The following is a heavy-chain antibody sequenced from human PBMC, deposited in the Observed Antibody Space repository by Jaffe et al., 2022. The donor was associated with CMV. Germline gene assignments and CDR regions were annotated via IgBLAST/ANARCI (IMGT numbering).Heavy chain of an antibody. J-gene: IGHJ6*03. CDR1: GFTFSSYS. V-gene: IGHV3-21*01. Sequence: EVQLVESGGGLVKPGGSLRLSCAASGFTFSSYSMNWVRQAPGKGLEWVSSISSSSSYIYYADSVKGRFTISRDNAKNSLYLQMNSLRAEDTAVYYCARAGWLPHQYYYYYYMDVWGKGTTVTVSS. CDR3: ARAGWLPHQYYYYYYMDV. D-gene: IGHD5-12*01. CDR2: ISSSSSYI.